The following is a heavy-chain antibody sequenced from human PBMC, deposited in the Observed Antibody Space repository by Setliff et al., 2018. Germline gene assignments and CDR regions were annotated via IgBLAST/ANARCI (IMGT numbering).Heavy chain of an antibody. D-gene: IGHD2-2*01. CDR2: INHSGST. J-gene: IGHJ4*02. CDR3: ARTHCTTTSCFYFHY. CDR1: GGSFSDYY. Sequence: SETLSLTCTVYGGSFSDYYWGWVRQPPGKGLEWIGEINHSGSTNYIPSLKSRLTISVDTSKNQFSLKLSSVTAADTAVYYCARTHCTTTSCFYFHYWGQGTVVTVSS. V-gene: IGHV4-34*01.